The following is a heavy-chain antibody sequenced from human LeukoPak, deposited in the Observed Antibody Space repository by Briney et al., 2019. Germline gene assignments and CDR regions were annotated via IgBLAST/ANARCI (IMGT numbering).Heavy chain of an antibody. CDR2: IYYSGRT. Sequence: SETLSLTCAVSGGSISSESYWGWIRPPPGKGLEWIGNIYYSGRTYYNPSLKSRATISVEKSKNQFSLKLSSVTAADTAVYYCARDTHLDYWGQGTLVTVSS. CDR3: ARDTHLDY. V-gene: IGHV4-39*02. CDR1: GGSISSESY. D-gene: IGHD2-15*01. J-gene: IGHJ4*02.